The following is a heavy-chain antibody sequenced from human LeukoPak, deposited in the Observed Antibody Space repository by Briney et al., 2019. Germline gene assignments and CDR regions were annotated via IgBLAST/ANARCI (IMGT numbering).Heavy chain of an antibody. CDR3: ARGDNWNYNFDY. J-gene: IGHJ4*02. CDR2: IYHRGST. CDR1: GGSISSGGYS. D-gene: IGHD1-7*01. Sequence: SETLSLTCAVSGGSISSGGYSWSWIRQPPGKDLEWIGYIYHRGSTYCNPSLKSRVTISVDRSKNQFSLKLSSVTAADTAVYYCARGDNWNYNFDYWGQGTLVTVSS. V-gene: IGHV4-30-2*01.